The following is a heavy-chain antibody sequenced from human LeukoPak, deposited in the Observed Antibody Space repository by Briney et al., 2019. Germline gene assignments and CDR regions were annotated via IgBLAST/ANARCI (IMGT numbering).Heavy chain of an antibody. CDR1: GGSISGYY. Sequence: SETLSLTCTVSGGSISGYYWSWIRQPAGKGLEWIGRIYTSGSTNYNPSLKSRVTMSVDTSKNQFSLKLSSVTAADTAVYYCARDSPGYSGGWYHFDYWGQGTLVTVSS. CDR3: ARDSPGYSGGWYHFDY. D-gene: IGHD6-19*01. CDR2: IYTSGST. V-gene: IGHV4-4*07. J-gene: IGHJ4*02.